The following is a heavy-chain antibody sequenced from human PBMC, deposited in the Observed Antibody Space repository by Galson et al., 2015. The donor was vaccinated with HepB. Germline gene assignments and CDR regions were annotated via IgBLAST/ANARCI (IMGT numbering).Heavy chain of an antibody. Sequence: CAISGDSVSSNRAAWNWIRQSPSRGLGWLGRAYYRSKWYNDYAVSVKSRITINPDTSKNQFSLQLNSVTPEDTAVYYCAREVGYSSGWYQGCYYGMDVWGQGTTVTVSS. CDR2: AYYRSKWYN. CDR1: GDSVSSNRAA. CDR3: AREVGYSSGWYQGCYYGMDV. D-gene: IGHD6-19*01. J-gene: IGHJ6*02. V-gene: IGHV6-1*01.